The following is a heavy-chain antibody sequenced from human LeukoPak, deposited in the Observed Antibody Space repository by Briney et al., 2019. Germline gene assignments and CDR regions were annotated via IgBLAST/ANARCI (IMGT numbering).Heavy chain of an antibody. Sequence: PGGSLRLSCAASGFTFSSYAMHWVRQAPGKGLEWVAVISYDGSNKYYADSVKGRFTISRDNSKNTLYLQMNSLRAEDTAVYYCARGAYYDFWSCSVWGQGTLVTVSS. V-gene: IGHV3-30-3*01. CDR3: ARGAYYDFWSCSV. CDR2: ISYDGSNK. D-gene: IGHD3-3*01. CDR1: GFTFSSYA. J-gene: IGHJ4*02.